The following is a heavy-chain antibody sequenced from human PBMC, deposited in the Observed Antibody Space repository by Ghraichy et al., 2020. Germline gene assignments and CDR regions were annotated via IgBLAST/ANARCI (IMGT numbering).Heavy chain of an antibody. V-gene: IGHV3-33*01. Sequence: GESLNISCAASGFTFSSFGMHWVRQAPGKGLEWVAVIWYDGSNKYYEDSVKGRFTISRDNSKNTLYLQMNSLRAEDTAVYYCARGLLRVKKAVAGRYAPTRSVYGMDVWGQGTTVTVSS. CDR2: IWYDGSNK. CDR1: GFTFSSFG. CDR3: ARGLLRVKKAVAGRYAPTRSVYGMDV. J-gene: IGHJ6*02. D-gene: IGHD6-19*01.